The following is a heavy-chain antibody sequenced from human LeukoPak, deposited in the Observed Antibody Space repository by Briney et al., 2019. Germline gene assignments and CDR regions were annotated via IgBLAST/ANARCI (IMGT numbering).Heavy chain of an antibody. CDR3: ARHGSITMVRGRLRYYYMDV. D-gene: IGHD3-10*01. J-gene: IGHJ6*03. CDR2: IRGSGGST. V-gene: IGHV3-23*01. Sequence: GSLRLSCAASGFTFSSYAMSWVRQAPGKGLRWVSAIRGSGGSTYYADSVKGRFTISRDNSKNTLYLQMNSLRAEDTAVYYCARHGSITMVRGRLRYYYMDVWGKGTTVTISS. CDR1: GFTFSSYA.